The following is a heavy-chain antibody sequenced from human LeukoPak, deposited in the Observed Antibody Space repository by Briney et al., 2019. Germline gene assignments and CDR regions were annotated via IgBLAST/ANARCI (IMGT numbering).Heavy chain of an antibody. D-gene: IGHD3-22*01. CDR2: INPNSGDT. V-gene: IGHV1-2*06. CDR1: GYTFTGYH. J-gene: IGHJ4*02. CDR3: ARDLDYYDSSGSLDY. Sequence: ASVKVSCKASGYTFTGYHMHWVRQDPGQGLEWMGRINPNSGDTNYAQKFQGRVTMTRDTSISTAYMELSRLRSDDTAVYYCARDLDYYDSSGSLDYWGQGTLVTVSS.